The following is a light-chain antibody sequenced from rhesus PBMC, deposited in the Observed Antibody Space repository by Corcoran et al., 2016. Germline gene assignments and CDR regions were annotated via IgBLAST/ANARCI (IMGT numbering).Light chain of an antibody. V-gene: IGKV2-72*01. CDR2: GGS. CDR3: VQAIAFPIT. Sequence: DIVMTQTPLSLPITPGEPASISCRSSQSLLHRNGNTYLYWYLQKPGQSPQLLIYGGSNNASGVPDRFSGSGSGTEFTLKMSKVEAEDVGVYYCVQAIAFPITFGGGTKVEIK. J-gene: IGKJ4*01. CDR1: QSLLHRNGNTY.